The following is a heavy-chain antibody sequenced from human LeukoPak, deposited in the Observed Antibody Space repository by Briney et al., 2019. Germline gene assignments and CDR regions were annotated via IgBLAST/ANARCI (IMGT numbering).Heavy chain of an antibody. D-gene: IGHD6-13*01. V-gene: IGHV4-39*07. CDR3: ARGPGGYSSSWYPTSRYYFDY. Sequence: SETLSLTCSVSGDSISSSSYYWSWIRQPPGKGLEWIGEINHSGSTNYNPSLKSRVTISVDTSKNQFSLKLSSVTAADTAVYYCARGPGGYSSSWYPTSRYYFDYWGQGTLVTVSS. CDR2: INHSGST. J-gene: IGHJ4*02. CDR1: GDSISSSSYY.